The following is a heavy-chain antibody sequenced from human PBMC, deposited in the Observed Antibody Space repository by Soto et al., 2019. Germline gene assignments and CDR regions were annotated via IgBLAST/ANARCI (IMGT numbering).Heavy chain of an antibody. CDR1: CGIVSSNSAT. CDR2: TYYRSKWYN. D-gene: IGHD2-21*01. CDR3: AGDQDCSYGLDV. V-gene: IGHV6-1*01. Sequence: TLLIPSAIACGIVSSNSATCNLLKPSPSRGLEWLGRTYYRSKWYNDYAVSVKSRITINPDTSKNQFSLQLSSVTPEDTAVYYCAGDQDCSYGLDVWGQGTMVTVSS. J-gene: IGHJ6*02.